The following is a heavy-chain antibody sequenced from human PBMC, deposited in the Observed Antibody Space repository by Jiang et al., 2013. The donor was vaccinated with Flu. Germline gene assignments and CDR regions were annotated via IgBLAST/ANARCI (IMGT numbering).Heavy chain of an antibody. V-gene: IGHV4-59*01. D-gene: IGHD3-10*01. Sequence: PSETLSLTCTVSGGSIDSYFWSWIRQPPGKGLEWIAYISYSGTTNSSPSLKSRVAISADTSKNQFSLTLSSVTAADTAVYYCARGRDPYGLFDYWGQGTLVTVSS. CDR3: ARGRDPYGLFDY. CDR1: GGSIDSYF. CDR2: ISYSGTT. J-gene: IGHJ4*02.